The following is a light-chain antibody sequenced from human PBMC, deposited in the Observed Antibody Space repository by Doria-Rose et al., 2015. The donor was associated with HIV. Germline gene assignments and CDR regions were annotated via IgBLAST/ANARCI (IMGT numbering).Light chain of an antibody. Sequence: VLTQSPGTLSLSPGATATLSCRASQRFSSTYLGWYQQKPGQDPSSLIYDGSTRATGIPDRFSASGSGTDFTLTINRLEPEDFALYYCHQYGTSWTFGQGTKVEI. CDR1: QRFSSTY. J-gene: IGKJ1*01. CDR3: HQYGTSWT. V-gene: IGKV3-20*01. CDR2: DGS.